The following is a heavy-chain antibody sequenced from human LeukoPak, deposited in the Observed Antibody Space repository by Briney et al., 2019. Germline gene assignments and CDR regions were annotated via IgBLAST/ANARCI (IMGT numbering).Heavy chain of an antibody. D-gene: IGHD1-26*01. CDR3: AREVYSNGMDV. CDR2: IYHSGST. J-gene: IGHJ6*02. V-gene: IGHV4-30-2*01. CDR1: GGSISSGGYS. Sequence: PSQTLSLTCAVSGGSISSGGYSWSWIRQPPGKGLEWIGYIYHSGSTYYNPSLKSRVTISVDRSKNQFSLKLSSVTAADTAVYYCAREVYSNGMDVWGQGTTATVSS.